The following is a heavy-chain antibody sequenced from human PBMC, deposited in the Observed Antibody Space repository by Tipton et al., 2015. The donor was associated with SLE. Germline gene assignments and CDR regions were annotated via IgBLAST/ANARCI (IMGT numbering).Heavy chain of an antibody. J-gene: IGHJ5*02. CDR3: ARDSGSWPGGWFDP. D-gene: IGHD6-13*01. CDR1: GASITDYY. V-gene: IGHV4-59*01. Sequence: TLSLTCTVSGASITDYYWSWIRQSPGKGLEWIAYIYYRGGIDYNPSLNSRVTISVDTSKNQFSLKLTSVTAADTAVYYCARDSGSWPGGWFDPWGQGTLVTVSS. CDR2: IYYRGGI.